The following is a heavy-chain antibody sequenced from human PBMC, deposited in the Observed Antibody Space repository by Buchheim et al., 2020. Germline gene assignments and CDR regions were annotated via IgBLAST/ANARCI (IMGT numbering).Heavy chain of an antibody. J-gene: IGHJ5*02. CDR1: GFTFTGYA. CDR2: INPGNDNT. D-gene: IGHD2-21*01. CDR3: ARSDWLDP. V-gene: IGHV1-3*01. Sequence: QVQLVQSGAEVKKPGASVKVSCKASGFTFTGYAIHWVRQAPGQRLEWMGWINPGNDNTKYSQKFQGRFTITKDTSASTAYMELSGLRSEDTAVYYCARSDWLDPWGQGTL.